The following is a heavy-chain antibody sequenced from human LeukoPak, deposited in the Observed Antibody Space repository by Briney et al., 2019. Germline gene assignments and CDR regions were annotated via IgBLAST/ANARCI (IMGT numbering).Heavy chain of an antibody. J-gene: IGHJ5*02. Sequence: ETLSLTCDVSGHSVSKYKWNWVRQPPGKGLEWVSVISGTGSSTYYADSVKGRFTISRDNSKNTLYLQMSRLSAEDTAVYYCAKGSSGYYYDNWFDPWGQGTLVTVSS. CDR2: ISGTGSST. CDR1: GHSVSKYK. V-gene: IGHV3-23*01. CDR3: AKGSSGYYYDNWFDP. D-gene: IGHD3-22*01.